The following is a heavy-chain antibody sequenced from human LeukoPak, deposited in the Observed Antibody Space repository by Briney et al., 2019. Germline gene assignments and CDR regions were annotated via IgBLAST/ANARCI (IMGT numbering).Heavy chain of an antibody. D-gene: IGHD6-13*01. CDR3: ASAYRSKYHYYDY. CDR1: LFTFSTYA. J-gene: IGHJ4*02. Sequence: RWSLRLSCAATLFTFSTYAMSWVRQAPGRGVEWVSGISVGGGSTNYAASVKGRFTISRDNSKDTLYLEMNSLRAEDTAVYYCASAYRSKYHYYDYWGQRTLVTVSS. CDR2: ISVGGGST. V-gene: IGHV3-23*01.